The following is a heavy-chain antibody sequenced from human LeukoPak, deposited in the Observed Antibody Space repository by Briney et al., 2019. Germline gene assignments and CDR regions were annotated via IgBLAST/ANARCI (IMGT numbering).Heavy chain of an antibody. D-gene: IGHD4-17*01. CDR1: GYTFTGYY. J-gene: IGHJ3*02. Sequence: ASVKVSFKASGYTFTGYYMHWVRQAPGQGLEWMGWINPNSGGTNYAQKFQGRVTMTRDTSISTAYMELSRLRSDDTAVHYCARETVTTGDAFDIWGQGTMVTVSS. CDR2: INPNSGGT. V-gene: IGHV1-2*02. CDR3: ARETVTTGDAFDI.